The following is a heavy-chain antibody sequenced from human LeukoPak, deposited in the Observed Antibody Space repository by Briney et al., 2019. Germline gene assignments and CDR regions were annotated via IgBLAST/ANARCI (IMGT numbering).Heavy chain of an antibody. CDR3: ARGGWEPTGGGYYYYYMDV. CDR2: IYYSGST. Sequence: PSETLSLTCTVSGGSISSYYWSWIRQPPGKGLEWIGYIYYSGSTNYNPSLKSRVTISVDTSKNQFSLKLSSVTAADTAVYYCARGGWEPTGGGYYYYYMDVWGKGTTVTVSS. CDR1: GGSISSYY. V-gene: IGHV4-59*01. D-gene: IGHD1-26*01. J-gene: IGHJ6*03.